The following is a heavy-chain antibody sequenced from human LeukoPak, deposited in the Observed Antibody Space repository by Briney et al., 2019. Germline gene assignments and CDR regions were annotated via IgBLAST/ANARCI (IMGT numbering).Heavy chain of an antibody. D-gene: IGHD3-10*01. J-gene: IGHJ3*02. V-gene: IGHV4-39*07. CDR2: IYYSGST. Sequence: SETLSLTCTVSGGSISSSSYYWGWIRQPPGKGLEWIGSIYYSGSTYYNPSLKSRVTISVDTSKNQFSLKLSSVTAADTAVYYCASLYYYGSGSNGDAFDIWGQGTMVTVSS. CDR1: GGSISSSSYY. CDR3: ASLYYYGSGSNGDAFDI.